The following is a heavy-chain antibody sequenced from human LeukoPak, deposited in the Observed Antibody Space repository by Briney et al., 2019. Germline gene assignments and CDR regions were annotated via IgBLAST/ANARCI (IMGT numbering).Heavy chain of an antibody. CDR1: GFIFNTYT. V-gene: IGHV3-64D*06. Sequence: PGGSLRLSCSASGFIFNTYTMYWVRQAPGKGLEYVSVINGDGRTTYYIGSVKGRFTISRDNSKNTLYLQMSSLRAEDTAVYYCVGDQVDDTGYLRWGQGTRVTVSA. CDR2: INGDGRTT. CDR3: VGDQVDDTGYLR. J-gene: IGHJ4*02. D-gene: IGHD5-12*01.